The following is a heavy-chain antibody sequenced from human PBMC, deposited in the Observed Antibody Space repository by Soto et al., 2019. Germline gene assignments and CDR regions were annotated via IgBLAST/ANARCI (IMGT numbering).Heavy chain of an antibody. Sequence: QVQLQESGPGLVKPSGTLSLTCAVSGGSISSSNWWSWVRQPPGKGLEWIGEIYHSGSTNYNPSLKGRVTISVDKSKNQFSLKLSSVTAADTAVYYCARKATYDYVWGSYRPPPFDYWGQGTLVTVSS. CDR2: IYHSGST. V-gene: IGHV4-4*02. J-gene: IGHJ4*02. D-gene: IGHD3-16*02. CDR3: ARKATYDYVWGSYRPPPFDY. CDR1: GGSISSSNW.